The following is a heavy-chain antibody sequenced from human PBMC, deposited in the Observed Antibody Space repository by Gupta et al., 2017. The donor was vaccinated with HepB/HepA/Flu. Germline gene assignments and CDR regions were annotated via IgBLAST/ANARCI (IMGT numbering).Heavy chain of an antibody. D-gene: IGHD3-10*01. CDR3: ARAGPGGTLWFGGFVGMDV. J-gene: IGHJ6*02. CDR2: IYYSGST. CDR1: GGSISSYY. Sequence: QVQLQESGPGLVKPSETLSLTCTVSGGSISSYYWSWIRQPPGKGLEWIGYIYYSGSTNYNPSLKSRVTISVDTAKNQFSLKLSSVTAADTAVYYCARAGPGGTLWFGGFVGMDVWGQGTTVTVSS. V-gene: IGHV4-59*01.